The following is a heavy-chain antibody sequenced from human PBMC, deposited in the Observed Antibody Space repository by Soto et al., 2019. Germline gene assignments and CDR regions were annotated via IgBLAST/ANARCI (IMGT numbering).Heavy chain of an antibody. CDR1: GYSFTSYW. Sequence: GESLKISCKGSGYSFTSYWIGWVRQMPGKGLEWMGIIYPGDSDTRYSPSFQGQVTISADKSISTAYLQWSSLKASDTAMYYCARHESRRGYSYGYLDYYYYGMDVWGQGTTVTVSS. V-gene: IGHV5-51*01. D-gene: IGHD5-18*01. J-gene: IGHJ6*02. CDR2: IYPGDSDT. CDR3: ARHESRRGYSYGYLDYYYYGMDV.